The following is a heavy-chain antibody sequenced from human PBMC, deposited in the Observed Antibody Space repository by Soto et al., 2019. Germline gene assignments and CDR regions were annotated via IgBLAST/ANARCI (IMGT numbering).Heavy chain of an antibody. CDR2: ISGTGGT. V-gene: IGHV3-23*01. J-gene: IGHJ4*02. D-gene: IGHD2-15*01. Sequence: EVQLWESGGGLVQPGGSLRLSCAVSGFTFSSHVMSWVRQAPGKGLEWVSAISGTGGTYYADSVKGRVTISRDNSKNALYLQMNTLRDEDTAVYYCAKDRRGAYCSGGICYSPDYWGQGTLVIVSS. CDR3: AKDRRGAYCSGGICYSPDY. CDR1: GFTFSSHV.